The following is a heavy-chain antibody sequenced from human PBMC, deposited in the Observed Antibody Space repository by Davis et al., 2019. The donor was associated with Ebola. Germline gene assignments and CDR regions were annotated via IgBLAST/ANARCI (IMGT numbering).Heavy chain of an antibody. CDR2: INPSGGST. J-gene: IGHJ4*02. V-gene: IGHV1-46*01. Sequence: ASVKVSCKASGYTFTSYGISWVRQAPGQGLEWMRIINPSGGSTSYAQKFQGRVTMTRDTSTSTVYMELSSLRSEDTAMYYCARSSSSGYDFDYWGQGTLVTVSS. CDR3: ARSSSSGYDFDY. CDR1: GYTFTSYG. D-gene: IGHD3-22*01.